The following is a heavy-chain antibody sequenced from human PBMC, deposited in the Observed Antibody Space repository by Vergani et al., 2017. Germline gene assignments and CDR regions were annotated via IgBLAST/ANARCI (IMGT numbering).Heavy chain of an antibody. CDR1: GGSVSGYY. CDR2: IYYSGTT. V-gene: IGHV4-59*02. D-gene: IGHD2-8*01. J-gene: IGHJ3*02. CDR3: ARRGSHDANGYDIYAFDI. Sequence: QVLLQDSGPGLVKPSETLSLTCTVSGGSVSGYYWCWIRQSPGKGLEWIVYIYYSGTTNYNPSLKSRVTILLDTSKNQFSLNLNSVTAADTALYYCARRGSHDANGYDIYAFDIWGQGTMVTVSS.